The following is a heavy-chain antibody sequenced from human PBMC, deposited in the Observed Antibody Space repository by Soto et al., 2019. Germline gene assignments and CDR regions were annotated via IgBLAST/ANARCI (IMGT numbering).Heavy chain of an antibody. J-gene: IGHJ6*02. V-gene: IGHV1-69*01. CDR3: ASTYYDFWSDYYYYYGMDV. Sequence: QVQLVQSGAEVKKPGSSVKVSCKASGGTFSSYAISWVRQAPGQGLEWMGGIIPIFGTANYAQKFQGRVTITADESTSTAYMEMSSLRSEDTAVYYCASTYYDFWSDYYYYYGMDVWGQGTTVTVSS. CDR2: IIPIFGTA. D-gene: IGHD3-3*01. CDR1: GGTFSSYA.